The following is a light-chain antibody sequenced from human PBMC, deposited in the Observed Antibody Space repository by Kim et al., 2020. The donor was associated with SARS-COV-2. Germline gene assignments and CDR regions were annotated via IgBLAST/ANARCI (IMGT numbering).Light chain of an antibody. CDR2: GKN. J-gene: IGLJ2*01. V-gene: IGLV3-19*01. CDR3: NSRDSNDNVV. Sequence: SSALTQDPAVSMALGQTVRITCQGDSLRSYYATWYQQKPGQAPIIVIYGKNNRPSGIPDRFSGSSSGNTASLTITGTQAGDEADYYCNSRDSNDNVVFGG. CDR1: SLRSYY.